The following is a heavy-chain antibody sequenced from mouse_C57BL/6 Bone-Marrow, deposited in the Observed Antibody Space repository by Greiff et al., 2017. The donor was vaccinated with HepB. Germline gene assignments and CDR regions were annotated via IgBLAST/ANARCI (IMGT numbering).Heavy chain of an antibody. D-gene: IGHD1-1*02. J-gene: IGHJ3*01. CDR3: ARWGGYGFAY. Sequence: QVQLQQSGAELARPGASVKLSCKASGYPFPRYGISWVKQRTGEGLEWIGEVYPRSGNTYYNEKFQGKATLTANKSSSTAYMERRRLTSEAAVVYCGARWGGYGFAYWGQGTLVTVSA. CDR2: VYPRSGNT. V-gene: IGHV1-81*01. CDR1: GYPFPRYG.